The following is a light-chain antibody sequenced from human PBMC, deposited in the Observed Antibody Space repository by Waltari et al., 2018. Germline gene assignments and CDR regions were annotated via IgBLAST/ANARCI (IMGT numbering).Light chain of an antibody. Sequence: DIQMTQSPSTLSASVGDRVTITCRASESISSWLAWYQQKPGKAPKLLIYKASSLESGVPSRFSGSGSGTEFTFTINSLQPDDFATYYCQQYNSYSPWTFGQGTKVEI. CDR2: KAS. J-gene: IGKJ1*01. V-gene: IGKV1-5*03. CDR1: ESISSW. CDR3: QQYNSYSPWT.